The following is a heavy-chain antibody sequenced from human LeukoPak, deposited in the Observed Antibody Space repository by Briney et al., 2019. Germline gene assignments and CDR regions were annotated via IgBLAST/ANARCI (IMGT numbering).Heavy chain of an antibody. CDR1: GGXIXSXY. D-gene: IGHD2-15*01. CDR2: IYYSGST. J-gene: IGHJ3*02. Sequence: SEXXSLXCTXSGGXIXSXYXXWXRQPPGKRXEWIGYIYYSGSTNYNPSLKSRVTISVDTSKNQFSLKLSSVTAADTAVYYCARFRGGLGAFDIWGQGTMVTVSS. CDR3: ARFRGGLGAFDI. V-gene: IGHV4-59*01.